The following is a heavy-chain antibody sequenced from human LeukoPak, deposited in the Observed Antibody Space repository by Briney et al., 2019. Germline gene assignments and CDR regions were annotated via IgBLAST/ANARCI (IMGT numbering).Heavy chain of an antibody. CDR1: GGSISSGGYY. V-gene: IGHV4-31*03. CDR3: ARIMLSRREFDC. D-gene: IGHD1-26*01. CDR2: IYYSGST. Sequence: PSETLSLTCTVSGGSISSGGYYWSWIRQHPGKGLEWIGHIYYSGSTYYNPSLKSRGIISVETSKNQFSLKLSSVTAADTAVYYCARIMLSRREFDCWGQGTLVTVSS. J-gene: IGHJ4*02.